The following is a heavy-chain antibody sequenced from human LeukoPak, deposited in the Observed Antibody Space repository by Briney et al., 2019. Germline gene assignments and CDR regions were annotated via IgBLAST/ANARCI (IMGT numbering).Heavy chain of an antibody. CDR3: ARASCRFCGVDA. CDR1: GGSFSSYY. J-gene: IGHJ6*02. CDR2: TNHSGST. D-gene: IGHD3-3*01. V-gene: IGHV4-34*01. Sequence: SETLSLTCAVSGGSFSSYYWSWIRQTPEKGLEWIGETNHSGSTNYNPSLKSRVTISMDASRDQFSLRLSSVTAADTAVYYCARASCRFCGVDAWGQGTTVTVSS.